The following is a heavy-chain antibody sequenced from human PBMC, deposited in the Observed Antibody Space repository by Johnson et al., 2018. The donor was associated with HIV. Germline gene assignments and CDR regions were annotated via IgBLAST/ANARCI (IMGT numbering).Heavy chain of an antibody. D-gene: IGHD3-22*01. Sequence: QVQLVESGGGVVQPGRSLRLSCAASGFTFSSYGMHWVRQAPGKGLEWVAVISYDGSNKYYADYVKGRFTISRDNSKNTLYLQMNSLRAEDTAVYYCAKGNYYDSSGYYGSTHAFDIWGQGTMVTVSS. J-gene: IGHJ3*02. CDR3: AKGNYYDSSGYYGSTHAFDI. V-gene: IGHV3-30*18. CDR2: ISYDGSNK. CDR1: GFTFSSYG.